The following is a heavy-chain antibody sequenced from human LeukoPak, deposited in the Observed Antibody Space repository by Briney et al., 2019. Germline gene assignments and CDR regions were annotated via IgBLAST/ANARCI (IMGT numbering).Heavy chain of an antibody. V-gene: IGHV4-39*01. J-gene: IGHJ4*02. D-gene: IGHD1-14*01. CDR3: ARLGGNQVLYYFDY. CDR2: IYYSGST. CDR1: GFTFSNYG. Sequence: PGGSLRLSCAASGFTFSNYGMNWVRQPPGKGLEWIGSIYYSGSTYHNPSLKSRVTISVDTSKNQFSLKVSSVTAADTAVYYCARLGGNQVLYYFDYWGQGTLVTVSS.